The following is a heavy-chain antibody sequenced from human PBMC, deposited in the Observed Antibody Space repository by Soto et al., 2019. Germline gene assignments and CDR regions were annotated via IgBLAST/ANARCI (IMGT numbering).Heavy chain of an antibody. CDR1: GYTFTGYY. V-gene: IGHV1-2*04. Sequence: ASVKVSCKASGYTFTGYYMHWVRQAPGQGLEWMGWINPNSGGTNYAQKFQGWVTMTRDTSISTAYMELSRLRSDDTAVYYCARAGYDFWSGTSPYSGMAVGGKGTTVTVPP. CDR2: INPNSGGT. J-gene: IGHJ6*04. D-gene: IGHD3-3*01. CDR3: ARAGYDFWSGTSPYSGMAV.